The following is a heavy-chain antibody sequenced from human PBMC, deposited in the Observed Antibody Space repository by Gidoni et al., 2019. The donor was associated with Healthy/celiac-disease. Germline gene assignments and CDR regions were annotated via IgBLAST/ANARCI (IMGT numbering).Heavy chain of an antibody. J-gene: IGHJ4*02. Sequence: LSCAAAGFTFSSYAMSWVRQAPGKGLEWVSAISGSGGSTYYADSVKGRFTISRDNSKNTLYLQMNSLRAEDTAVYYCAKAGMITFGGVNWGQGTLVTVSS. D-gene: IGHD3-16*01. CDR3: AKAGMITFGGVN. CDR2: ISGSGGST. V-gene: IGHV3-23*01. CDR1: GFTFSSYA.